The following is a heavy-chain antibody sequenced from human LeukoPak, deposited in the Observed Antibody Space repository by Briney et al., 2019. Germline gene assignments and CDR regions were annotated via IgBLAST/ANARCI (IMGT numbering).Heavy chain of an antibody. CDR2: INPNSGGT. D-gene: IGHD6-6*01. J-gene: IGHJ4*02. CDR1: GYTFTGYY. CDR3: ARSEYSSIYFDY. Sequence: ASVKVSCKASGYTFTGYYMHWVRQAPGQGLEWMGWINPNSGGTNYAQKFQGRVTMTRDTSISTAYMELSRPRSDDTAVYYCARSEYSSIYFDYWGQGTLVTVSS. V-gene: IGHV1-2*02.